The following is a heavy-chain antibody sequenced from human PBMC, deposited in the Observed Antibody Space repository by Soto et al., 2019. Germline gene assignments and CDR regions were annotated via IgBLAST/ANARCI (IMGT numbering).Heavy chain of an antibody. Sequence: QVQLVQSGAEVKKPGASVKVSCKASGYSFTSYGVSWVRQAPGQGLEWMGWISTDKGGTNYAQKFQGRVTMTTDTSTSTVVMEVTSLRSDDTAVYYCARDYYARSGDWHDVFDVWGQWTMVTVSS. V-gene: IGHV1-18*01. D-gene: IGHD3-22*01. CDR1: GYSFTSYG. CDR2: ISTDKGGT. J-gene: IGHJ3*01. CDR3: ARDYYARSGDWHDVFDV.